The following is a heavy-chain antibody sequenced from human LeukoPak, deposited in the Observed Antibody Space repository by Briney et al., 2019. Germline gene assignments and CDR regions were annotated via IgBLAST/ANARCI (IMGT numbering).Heavy chain of an antibody. CDR3: ARSYGHSIDY. Sequence: EGSLRLSCAASGLTFRNFWMCWVRQAPGKGLEWAATIKQDGSGQYYVDSVKGRFTISRDNAQNSLYLQMNNLRAEDTAVYYCARSYGHSIDYWGQGTLVTVSS. D-gene: IGHD3-10*01. CDR2: IKQDGSGQ. J-gene: IGHJ4*02. V-gene: IGHV3-7*01. CDR1: GLTFRNFW.